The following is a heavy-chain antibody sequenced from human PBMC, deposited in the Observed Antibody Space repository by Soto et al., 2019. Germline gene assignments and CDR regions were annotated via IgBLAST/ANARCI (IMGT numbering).Heavy chain of an antibody. CDR2: ISYSSATI. Sequence: HPGGSLRLSCAASGFTFSNYGINWVRQAPGRGLEWISFISYSSATIHYADSVRGRFTISRDNANNSLYLEMSSLRDEDTAVYFCARDSSKYTYGSFYFDYWGQGTLVTVS. D-gene: IGHD5-18*01. CDR1: GFTFSNYG. V-gene: IGHV3-48*02. CDR3: ARDSSKYTYGSFYFDY. J-gene: IGHJ4*02.